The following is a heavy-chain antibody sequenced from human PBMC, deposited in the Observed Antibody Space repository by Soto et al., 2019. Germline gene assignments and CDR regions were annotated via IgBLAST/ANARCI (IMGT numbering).Heavy chain of an antibody. CDR2: IYYSRST. Sequence: ETRSVTCTGSGGSVTSGSYYWSWIRQPPGKGPEWIGYIYYSRSTNYNPSLKSRVTISVDPSKNQFYLKLSSVTAAHTAVYSCARLPYYYDSSGYYLGWFATWGNGTLVPVS. J-gene: IGHJ5*01. V-gene: IGHV4-61*01. CDR1: GGSVTSGSYY. CDR3: ARLPYYYDSSGYYLGWFAT. D-gene: IGHD3-22*01.